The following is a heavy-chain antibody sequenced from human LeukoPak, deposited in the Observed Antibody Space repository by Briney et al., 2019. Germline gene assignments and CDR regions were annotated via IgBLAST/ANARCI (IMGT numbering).Heavy chain of an antibody. D-gene: IGHD4-23*01. CDR3: AREIATVVNSLRYFDY. J-gene: IGHJ4*02. CDR2: VSGSGVST. CDR1: GFTFSSYG. V-gene: IGHV3-23*01. Sequence: GGTLRLSCAASGFTFSSYGMSWVRQAPGKGLEWVSGVSGSGVSTYYADSVKGRFAISRDNSKNTLYLQMNSLRAEDTAVYYCAREIATVVNSLRYFDYWGQGTLVTVSS.